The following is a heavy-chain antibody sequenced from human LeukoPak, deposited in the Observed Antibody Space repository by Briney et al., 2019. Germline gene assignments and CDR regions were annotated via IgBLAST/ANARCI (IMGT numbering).Heavy chain of an antibody. V-gene: IGHV3-9*01. CDR2: INWNSGSI. J-gene: IGHJ3*02. CDR3: AKGGLVHPLHI. D-gene: IGHD3/OR15-3a*01. CDR1: GFTFDDYA. Sequence: PGGSLRLSCAVSGFTFDDYAMHWVRQVPGKGLEWVSGINWNSGSIGYADSVKGRFTISRDNAKNSLYLQMNSLRAEDTAVYYCAKGGLVHPLHIWGQGTMVTVSS.